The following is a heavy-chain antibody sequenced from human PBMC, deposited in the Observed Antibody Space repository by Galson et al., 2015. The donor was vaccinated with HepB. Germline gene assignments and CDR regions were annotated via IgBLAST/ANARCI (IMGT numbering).Heavy chain of an antibody. CDR3: ARDGVVVATISYFYYAMDV. CDR2: ISYDGTKK. D-gene: IGHD2-15*01. V-gene: IGHV3-30-3*01. J-gene: IGHJ6*02. Sequence: SLRLSCAASGFTFSDYAMHWVRQAPGKGLEWVAVISYDGTKKYYADSVKGRFTISRDNSKNTLYLQMSSLRTEDTAVYYCARDGVVVATISYFYYAMDVWGQGTTVTVSS. CDR1: GFTFSDYA.